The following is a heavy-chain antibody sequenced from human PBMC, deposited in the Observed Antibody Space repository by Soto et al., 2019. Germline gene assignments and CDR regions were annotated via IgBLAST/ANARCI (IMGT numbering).Heavy chain of an antibody. CDR2: ISAYNGDT. Sequence: QVQLVQSGAEVKKPGASVKVSCQASGYTFTSYGITWVRQAPGQGLEWVGWISAYNGDTYYAQKLQDRVTMTTDTSTITAYMELRSLTSDDTAVYYCARGASSLPGFHWGQGTLVTVSS. D-gene: IGHD6-13*01. J-gene: IGHJ4*02. CDR3: ARGASSLPGFH. CDR1: GYTFTSYG. V-gene: IGHV1-18*01.